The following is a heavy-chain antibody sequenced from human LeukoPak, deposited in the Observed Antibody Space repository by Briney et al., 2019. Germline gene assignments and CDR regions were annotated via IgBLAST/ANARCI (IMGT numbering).Heavy chain of an antibody. CDR1: GFTFSSYW. D-gene: IGHD4-23*01. Sequence: PGGSLRLSCAASGFTFSSYWMSWVRQAPGQGLVWVSRINSDGSTTTYADSVKGRFTISRDNAKNTLYLQMNSLRAEDTAVYYCARDDYGGRGEFDYWGQGTLVTVSS. V-gene: IGHV3-74*01. CDR3: ARDDYGGRGEFDY. J-gene: IGHJ4*02. CDR2: INSDGSTT.